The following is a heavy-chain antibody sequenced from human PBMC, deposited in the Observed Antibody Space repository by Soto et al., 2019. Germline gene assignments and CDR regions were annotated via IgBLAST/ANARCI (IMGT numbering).Heavy chain of an antibody. CDR2: IKQDGSEK. CDR1: GFTFSRYW. V-gene: IGHV3-7*01. D-gene: IGHD5-18*01. J-gene: IGHJ4*01. CDR3: ARHGNNYGGGYFGY. Sequence: EVQLVESGGGLVQPGGSLRLSCAASGFTFSRYWMTWVRQAPGKGLEWVANIKQDGSEKYYVDYVKGRITISRDNAKNSLYLQMNSLRADDTAVYYCARHGNNYGGGYFGYWGHGTMVTVSS.